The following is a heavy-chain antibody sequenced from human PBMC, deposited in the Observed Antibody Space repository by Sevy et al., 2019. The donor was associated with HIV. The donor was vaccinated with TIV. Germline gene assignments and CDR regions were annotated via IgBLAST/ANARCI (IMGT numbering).Heavy chain of an antibody. Sequence: SETLSLTCTVSDGSISSGGCYWSWIRQHPGKGLEWIGYIYYSGSTYYNPSLKSRVTISVDTSKNQFSLKLSSVTAADTAVYYCARYGNYDFWSGYPNWFDPWGQGTLVTVSS. J-gene: IGHJ5*02. D-gene: IGHD3-3*01. CDR1: DGSISSGGCY. CDR2: IYYSGST. CDR3: ARYGNYDFWSGYPNWFDP. V-gene: IGHV4-31*03.